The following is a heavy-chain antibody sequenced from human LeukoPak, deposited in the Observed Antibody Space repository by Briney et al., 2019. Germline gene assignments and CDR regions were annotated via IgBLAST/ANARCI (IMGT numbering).Heavy chain of an antibody. J-gene: IGHJ4*02. V-gene: IGHV3-30*02. CDR3: VKDGDDSGSYLVY. CDR1: RFTFSSYG. CDR2: IPYGGNNK. D-gene: IGHD1-26*01. Sequence: GGSLRLSCAASRFTFSSYGMHWVRQAPGKGLEWVAFIPYGGNNKYYADSVKGRFTISRDNSKNTMYLQMNSLRAEDTAVYYCVKDGDDSGSYLVYWGQGTLVTVSS.